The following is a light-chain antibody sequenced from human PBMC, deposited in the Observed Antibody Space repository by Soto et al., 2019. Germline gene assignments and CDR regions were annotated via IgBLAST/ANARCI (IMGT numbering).Light chain of an antibody. CDR3: QHYGGMWT. CDR1: QSITNR. J-gene: IGKJ1*01. V-gene: IGKV1-5*01. CDR2: DAL. Sequence: GARVAITCRASQSITNRLAWYQLKPGKAPKVLIYDALNLESGVPSRFSGSGYGTEFTLTIRSLQPDDFATYCCQHYGGMWTFGQGTKVDIK.